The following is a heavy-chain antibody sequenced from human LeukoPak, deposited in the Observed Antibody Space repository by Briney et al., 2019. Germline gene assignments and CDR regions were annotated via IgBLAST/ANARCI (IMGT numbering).Heavy chain of an antibody. J-gene: IGHJ3*02. Sequence: GGSLRLSCAASGFTFSSYSMNWVRQAPGKGLEWVSSINRSSSYIYYADSVKGRFTISRDNAKNSLYLQMNSLRAEDTAVYYCASDVVVTADDAFDIWGQVTMVTVSS. CDR2: INRSSSYI. CDR3: ASDVVVTADDAFDI. D-gene: IGHD2-21*02. V-gene: IGHV3-21*01. CDR1: GFTFSSYS.